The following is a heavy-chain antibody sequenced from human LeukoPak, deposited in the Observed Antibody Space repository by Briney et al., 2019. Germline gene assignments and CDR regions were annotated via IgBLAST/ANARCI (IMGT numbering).Heavy chain of an antibody. V-gene: IGHV3-23*01. CDR3: AKDATQEYSSSSGNYYYYMDV. J-gene: IGHJ6*03. Sequence: PGGSLRLSCAASGFTFSSYAMSWVRQAPGKGLEWVSAISGSGGSTYYADSVKGRFTISRDNSKNTLYLQMNSLRAEDTAVYYCAKDATQEYSSSSGNYYYYMDVWGKGTTVTVSS. CDR2: ISGSGGST. D-gene: IGHD6-6*01. CDR1: GFTFSSYA.